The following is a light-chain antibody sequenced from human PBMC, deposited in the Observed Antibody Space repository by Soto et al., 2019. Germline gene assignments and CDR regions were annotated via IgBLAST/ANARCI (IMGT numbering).Light chain of an antibody. CDR2: SNN. V-gene: IGLV1-47*02. J-gene: IGLJ2*01. Sequence: QSALTQPPSASGTPGQRVTISCSGSSSNIGSHFVYWYQQLPGTAPKLLIYSNNQRPSGVPDRFSGSKSGTSASLAISGLRSEDEADYYCAAWDDSLSGPLFGGGTKLTVL. CDR1: SSNIGSHF. CDR3: AAWDDSLSGPL.